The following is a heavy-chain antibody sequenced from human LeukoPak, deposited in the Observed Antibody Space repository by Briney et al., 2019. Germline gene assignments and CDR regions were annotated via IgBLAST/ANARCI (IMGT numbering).Heavy chain of an antibody. CDR2: ISPTGSTT. J-gene: IGHJ4*02. CDR1: GFSFSGHW. CDR3: ARASTGY. D-gene: IGHD1-1*01. Sequence: GGSLRLSCTASGFSFSGHWMHWARQLPGKGLVWVSRISPTGSTTSYADSVKGRFTVSRDNAKNTLYLQVNNLRAEDTAVYYCARASTGYWGQGTLVTVSS. V-gene: IGHV3-74*01.